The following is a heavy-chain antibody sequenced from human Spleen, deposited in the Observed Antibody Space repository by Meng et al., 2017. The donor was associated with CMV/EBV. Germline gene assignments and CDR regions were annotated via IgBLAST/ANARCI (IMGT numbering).Heavy chain of an antibody. J-gene: IGHJ4*02. CDR2: ISHSGIT. CDR3: ARGGFNNGWA. D-gene: IGHD6-19*01. V-gene: IGHV4-34*01. Sequence: RCCLWPPGKGLEWIGEISHSGITNYNPSLKSLVIISVDTSKNQFSLQLNSVTPEDTAVYYCARGGFNNGWAWGQGTLVTVSS.